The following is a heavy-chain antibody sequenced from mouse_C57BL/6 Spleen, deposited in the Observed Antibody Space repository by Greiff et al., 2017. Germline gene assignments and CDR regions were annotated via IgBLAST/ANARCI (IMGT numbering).Heavy chain of an antibody. J-gene: IGHJ1*03. V-gene: IGHV1-82*01. CDR2: IYPGDGDT. CDR1: GYAFSSSW. CDR3: ARPGGRGYFDV. Sequence: QVQLQQSGPELVKPGASVKISCKASGYAFSSSWMNWVKQRPGKGLEWIGRIYPGDGDTNYNGKFKGKATLTADKSSSTAYMQLSSLTSEDSAVYFCARPGGRGYFDVWGTGTTVTVSS.